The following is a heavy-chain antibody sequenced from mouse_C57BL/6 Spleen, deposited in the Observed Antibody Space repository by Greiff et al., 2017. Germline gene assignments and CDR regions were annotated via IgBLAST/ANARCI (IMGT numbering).Heavy chain of an antibody. CDR1: GYTFTSYW. Sequence: VQLQQPGAELVMPGASVKLSCKASGYTFTSYWMHWVQQRPGQGLEWIGEIDPSDSYTNYNQKFKGKSTLTVDKSSSTAYMQLSSLTSEDSAVYYCARQAPDYYGSSVRFDYWGQGTTLTVSS. CDR2: IDPSDSYT. CDR3: ARQAPDYYGSSVRFDY. J-gene: IGHJ2*01. V-gene: IGHV1-69*01. D-gene: IGHD1-1*01.